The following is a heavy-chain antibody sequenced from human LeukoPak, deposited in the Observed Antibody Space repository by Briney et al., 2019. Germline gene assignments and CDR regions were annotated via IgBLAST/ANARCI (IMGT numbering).Heavy chain of an antibody. J-gene: IGHJ4*02. Sequence: KPSETLSLTCAVSGGSISSSNWWSWVRQPPGKGLEWIGEIYHSGSTNYNPSLKSRVTISVDTSKNQFSLKLSSVTAADTAVYYCARRGFGELFSSLDYWGQGTLVTVSS. CDR3: ARRGFGELFSSLDY. CDR2: IYHSGST. CDR1: GGSISSSNW. V-gene: IGHV4-4*02. D-gene: IGHD3-10*01.